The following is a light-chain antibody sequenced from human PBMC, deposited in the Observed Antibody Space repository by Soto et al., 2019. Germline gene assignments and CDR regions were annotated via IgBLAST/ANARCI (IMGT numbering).Light chain of an antibody. CDR2: DVT. V-gene: IGLV2-14*01. Sequence: QSALTQPASVSGSPGQSITISCTGTSSDVGDNNYVSWYQQHPGKAPKLMIYDVTNRPSGVSNRFSGSKSGSTASLAISGLQAEDEADYFCTSYTSSSTLVVFGGGTKLTVL. J-gene: IGLJ2*01. CDR3: TSYTSSSTLVV. CDR1: SSDVGDNNY.